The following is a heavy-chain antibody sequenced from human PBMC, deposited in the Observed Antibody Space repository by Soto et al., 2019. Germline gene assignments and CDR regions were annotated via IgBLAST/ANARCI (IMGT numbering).Heavy chain of an antibody. V-gene: IGHV4-30-4*01. J-gene: IGHJ4*02. CDR1: GGSISSGDYY. Sequence: LSLTCTVSGGSISSGDYYWSWIRQPPGKGLEWIGYIYYSGSTYYNPSLKSRVTISVDTSKNQFSLKLSSVTAADTAVYYCARAELDYSDSVFDYWGQGTLVTVSS. CDR3: ARAELDYSDSVFDY. CDR2: IYYSGST. D-gene: IGHD4-17*01.